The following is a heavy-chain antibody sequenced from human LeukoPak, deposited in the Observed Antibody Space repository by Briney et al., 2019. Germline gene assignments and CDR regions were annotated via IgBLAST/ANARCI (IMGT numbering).Heavy chain of an antibody. V-gene: IGHV3-23*01. CDR3: AKDTYGDPTKYSYGPSFDY. D-gene: IGHD5-18*01. CDR1: GFTLSSYA. Sequence: GGSLRLSCAASGFTLSSYAMSWVRQAPGKGLEWVSAISGSGGSTYYADSVKGRFTISRDNSKNTLYLQMNSLRAEDTAVYYCAKDTYGDPTKYSYGPSFDYWGQGTLVTVSS. CDR2: ISGSGGST. J-gene: IGHJ4*02.